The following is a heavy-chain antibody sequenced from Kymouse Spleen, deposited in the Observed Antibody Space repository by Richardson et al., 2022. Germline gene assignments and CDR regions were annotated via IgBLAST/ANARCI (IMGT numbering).Heavy chain of an antibody. V-gene: IGHV4-34*01. Sequence: QVQLQQWGAGLLKPSETLSLTCAVYGGSFSGYYWSWIRQPPGKGLEWIGEINHSGSTNYNPSLKSRVTISVDTSKNQFSLKLSSVTAADTAVYYCARGPITIF*LGY*RCF*YLGPRDNGHRLF. J-gene: IGHJ3*02. CDR3: ARGPITIF*LGY*RCF*Y. D-gene: IGHD3-9*01. CDR1: GGSFSGYY. CDR2: INHSGST.